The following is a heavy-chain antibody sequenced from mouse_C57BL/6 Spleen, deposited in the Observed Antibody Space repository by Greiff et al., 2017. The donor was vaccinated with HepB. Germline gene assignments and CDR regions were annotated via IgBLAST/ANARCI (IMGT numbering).Heavy chain of an antibody. CDR2: IDPETGGT. Sequence: VQLQESGAELVRPGASVTLSCKASGYTFTDYEMHWVKQTPVHGLEWIGAIDPETGGTAYNQKFKGKAILTADKSSSTAYMELRSLTSEDSAVYYCTRYPITTVVEEDWYFDVWGTGTTVTVSS. J-gene: IGHJ1*03. D-gene: IGHD1-1*01. CDR3: TRYPITTVVEEDWYFDV. CDR1: GYTFTDYE. V-gene: IGHV1-15*01.